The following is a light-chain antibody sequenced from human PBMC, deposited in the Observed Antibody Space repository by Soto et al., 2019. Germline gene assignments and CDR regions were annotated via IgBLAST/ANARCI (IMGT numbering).Light chain of an antibody. CDR1: SSDVGGSIY. V-gene: IGLV2-14*01. CDR3: NSYTSSGTVV. CDR2: DV. Sequence: QSVLTQPASVSGWPGQSITIYCTGTSSDVGGSIYVSWYQLSPGKAPKLLIYDVDRPSGVSNRFPGSKSGNTASLTISGLQAEDEADYYCNSYTSSGTVVFGGGTKLTVL. J-gene: IGLJ3*02.